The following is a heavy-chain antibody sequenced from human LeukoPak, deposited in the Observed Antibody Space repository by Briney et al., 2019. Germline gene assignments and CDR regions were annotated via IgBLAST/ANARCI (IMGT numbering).Heavy chain of an antibody. CDR2: VSWDGNTT. Sequence: GSLRLSCAASGFSFEDYTMHRVRQAPGKGLEWVSLVSWDGNTTHSADSVKGRFTISRDNSKNSLYLQINSLTTDDTAVYYCAKGMRRDSTGYYFENFDRWGPGTLVTVSS. V-gene: IGHV3-43*01. D-gene: IGHD3-22*01. J-gene: IGHJ4*02. CDR1: GFSFEDYT. CDR3: AKGMRRDSTGYYFENFDR.